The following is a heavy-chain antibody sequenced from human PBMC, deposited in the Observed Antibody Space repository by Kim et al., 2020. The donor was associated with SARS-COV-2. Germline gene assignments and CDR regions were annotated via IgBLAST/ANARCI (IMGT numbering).Heavy chain of an antibody. J-gene: IGHJ6*02. D-gene: IGHD3-16*01. Sequence: VKGRFTITRDNSKNTLYLQMNSLRAEDTAVYYCAKDRSALDVWGSDSGMDVWGQGTTVTVSS. CDR3: AKDRSALDVWGSDSGMDV. V-gene: IGHV3-33*06.